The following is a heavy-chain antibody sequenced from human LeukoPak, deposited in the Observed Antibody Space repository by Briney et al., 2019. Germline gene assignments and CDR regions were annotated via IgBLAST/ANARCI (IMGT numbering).Heavy chain of an antibody. CDR3: ARFRNGYFDC. D-gene: IGHD2/OR15-2a*01. Sequence: PSETLSLTCTVSGGPISNYYWSWIRQPPGKGLEWIGYIYTSGSTNYNPSLKSRVTISVDTSKNQFSLKLSSVTAADTAVYYCARFRNGYFDCWGQGTLVTVSS. V-gene: IGHV4-4*09. J-gene: IGHJ4*02. CDR2: IYTSGST. CDR1: GGPISNYY.